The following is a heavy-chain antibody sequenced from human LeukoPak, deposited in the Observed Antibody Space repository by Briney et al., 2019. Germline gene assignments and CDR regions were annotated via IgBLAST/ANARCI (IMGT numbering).Heavy chain of an antibody. Sequence: GGSLRLSCAASAFTFSSYAMSWVRQAPGKGLEWVSGISGSGGSTYYADSVKGRFTISRDNAKNSLYLQMNSLRAEDTAVYYCARDGGYSGYDSGYWGQGTLVTVSS. CDR2: ISGSGGST. J-gene: IGHJ4*02. CDR1: AFTFSSYA. V-gene: IGHV3-23*01. CDR3: ARDGGYSGYDSGY. D-gene: IGHD5-12*01.